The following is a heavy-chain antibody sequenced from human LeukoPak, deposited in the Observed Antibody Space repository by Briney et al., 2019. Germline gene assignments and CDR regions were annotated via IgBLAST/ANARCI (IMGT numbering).Heavy chain of an antibody. D-gene: IGHD6-6*01. CDR3: AKLYSSSSSLVY. CDR1: GFTFNSYG. CDR2: MRYDGSNQ. J-gene: IGHJ4*02. V-gene: IGHV3-30*02. Sequence: GGSLRLSCAASGFTFNSYGMHWVRLAPGKGLEWVAFMRYDGSNQYYADSVTGRFTISRDNSKNTLYLQMNSLRAEDTAVYYCAKLYSSSSSLVYWGQGTLVTVSS.